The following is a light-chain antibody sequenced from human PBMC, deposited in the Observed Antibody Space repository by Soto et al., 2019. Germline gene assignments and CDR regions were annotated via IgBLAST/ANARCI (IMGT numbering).Light chain of an antibody. J-gene: IGKJ1*01. Sequence: EIMMTQSPGTLSASPGERATLSCRASQSVSSNLAWYQQKPGQAPRLLIYAVSTRATGIPARFSGSGSGTEFTLTISSLQSEDFAVYYCQQYDRSPRTFGQGTRVEIK. V-gene: IGKV3-15*01. CDR2: AVS. CDR1: QSVSSN. CDR3: QQYDRSPRT.